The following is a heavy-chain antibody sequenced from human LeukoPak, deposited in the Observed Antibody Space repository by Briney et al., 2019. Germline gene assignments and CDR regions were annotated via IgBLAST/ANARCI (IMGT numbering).Heavy chain of an antibody. Sequence: QSGGSLRLSCTASGLTFSSYSMTWVRQAPGKGLEWVSAISGSGGTTYYADSVKGRFTFSRDNSKNTLYLQMNSLRSEDTAVYYCARGTGYNTGRSLDYWGQGTLVTVSS. CDR1: GLTFSSYS. CDR3: ARGTGYNTGRSLDY. CDR2: ISGSGGTT. D-gene: IGHD1-14*01. J-gene: IGHJ4*02. V-gene: IGHV3-23*01.